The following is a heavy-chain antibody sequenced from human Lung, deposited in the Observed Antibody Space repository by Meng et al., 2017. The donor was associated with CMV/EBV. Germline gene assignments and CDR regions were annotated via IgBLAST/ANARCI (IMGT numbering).Heavy chain of an antibody. V-gene: IGHV4-31*03. CDR2: IYYTGST. Sequence: QVQPTESGPGLVKPSKTLSPTFTVSGGYNGSGGYYWSWLRQHPGKGLEWIGYIYYTGSTFYNPSLKSRVTISVDTSKNQFSLKLIPATAADTAVYYCAREAGRDGYATPKFDYWGQGTLVTVSS. CDR3: AREAGRDGYATPKFDY. CDR1: GGYNGSGGYY. D-gene: IGHD5-24*01. J-gene: IGHJ4*02.